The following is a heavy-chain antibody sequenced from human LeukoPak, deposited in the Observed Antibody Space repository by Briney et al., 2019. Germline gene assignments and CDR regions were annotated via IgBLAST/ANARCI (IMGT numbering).Heavy chain of an antibody. J-gene: IGHJ4*02. D-gene: IGHD5/OR15-5a*01. CDR1: GFTFSSYA. CDR3: AKKVGLVSAPLYYFDV. V-gene: IGHV3-23*01. CDR2: ISGSGGST. Sequence: GGSLRLSCAASGFTFSSYAMSWVRQAPGKGLEWVSAISGSGGSTYYADSVKGRFTISRDNSKNTLFLQMNSLRADDTAIYYCAKKVGLVSAPLYYFDVWGQGTLVTVSS.